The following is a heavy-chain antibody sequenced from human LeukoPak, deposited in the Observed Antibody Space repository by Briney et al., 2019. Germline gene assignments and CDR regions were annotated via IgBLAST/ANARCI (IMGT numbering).Heavy chain of an antibody. CDR1: GGSINSSSYY. Sequence: SETLSLTCTVSGGSINSSSYYWGWIPQPPGKGLEWIGAIYYTGRTYYNPSLKSRVTISVDTSKNQFSLKLSSVTAADTAVYYCARQYSSSLGGGYWGQGTLVTVSS. CDR2: IYYTGRT. V-gene: IGHV4-39*01. CDR3: ARQYSSSLGGGY. D-gene: IGHD5-12*01. J-gene: IGHJ4*02.